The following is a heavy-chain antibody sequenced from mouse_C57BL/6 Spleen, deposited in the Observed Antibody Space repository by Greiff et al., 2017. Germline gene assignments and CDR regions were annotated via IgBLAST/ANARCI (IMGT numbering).Heavy chain of an antibody. CDR1: GYAFSSSW. CDR3: TDSSGYGYFDY. CDR2: IYPGDGDT. V-gene: IGHV1-82*01. Sequence: VQLVESGPELVKPGASVKISCKASGYAFSSSWMNWVKQRPGKGLEWIGRIYPGDGDTNYNGKFKGKATLTADKSSSTAYMQLSSLTSEDSAVYFCTDSSGYGYFDYWGQGTTLTVSS. D-gene: IGHD3-2*02. J-gene: IGHJ2*01.